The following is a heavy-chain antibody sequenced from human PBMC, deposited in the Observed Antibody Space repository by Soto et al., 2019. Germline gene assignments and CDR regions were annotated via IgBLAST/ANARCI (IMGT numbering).Heavy chain of an antibody. CDR3: ATRAEYYDFWSGYYGA. Sequence: GESLKISCKGSGYSFSTSWIGWVRQMSGRGLEWMGTIYPSDSDTRYSPSFQGQVIISADKSTSTAYLQWRSLKASDTAMYYCATRAEYYDFWSGYYGAWGQGTLVTVSS. D-gene: IGHD3-3*01. CDR2: IYPSDSDT. CDR1: GYSFSTSW. V-gene: IGHV5-51*01. J-gene: IGHJ5*02.